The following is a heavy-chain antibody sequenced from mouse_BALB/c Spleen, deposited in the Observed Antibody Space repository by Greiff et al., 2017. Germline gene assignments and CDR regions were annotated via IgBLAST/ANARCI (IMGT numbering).Heavy chain of an antibody. Sequence: EVKLQESGGDLVKPGGSLKLSCAASGFTFSSYGMSWVRQTPDKRLEWVATISSGGSYTYYPDSVKWRFTISRDNAKNTLYLQMSSLKSEDTAMFYCARHAVTTDFDYWGQGTTLTVSS. J-gene: IGHJ2*01. CDR1: GFTFSSYG. CDR2: ISSGGSYT. CDR3: ARHAVTTDFDY. D-gene: IGHD2-1*01. V-gene: IGHV5-6*01.